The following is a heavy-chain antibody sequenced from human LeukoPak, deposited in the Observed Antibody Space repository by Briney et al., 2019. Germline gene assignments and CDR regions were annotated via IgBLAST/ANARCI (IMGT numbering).Heavy chain of an antibody. V-gene: IGHV4-59*12. D-gene: IGHD6-19*01. CDR3: ARDKQGGWSYFDY. J-gene: IGHJ4*02. Sequence: SETLSLTCTVSGGSISSYYWSWIRQPPGKGLEWIGSIYYSGSTYYNPSLKSRVTISVDTSKNQFSLKLSSVTAADTAVYYCARDKQGGWSYFDYWGQGTLVTVSS. CDR2: IYYSGST. CDR1: GGSISSYY.